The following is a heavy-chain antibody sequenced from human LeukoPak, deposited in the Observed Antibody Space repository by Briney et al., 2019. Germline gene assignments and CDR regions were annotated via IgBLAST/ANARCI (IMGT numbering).Heavy chain of an antibody. CDR2: INPNSGGT. D-gene: IGHD4-23*01. CDR3: ARVPYGGPYYYYGMDV. CDR1: GYTLTGYY. Sequence: ASVKVSCMASGYTLTGYYMRWVRQAPGQGLEWMGWINPNSGGTNYAQKFQGRVTMTRDTSISTAYMELSRLRSDDTAVYYCARVPYGGPYYYYGMDVWGQGTTVTVSS. J-gene: IGHJ6*02. V-gene: IGHV1-2*02.